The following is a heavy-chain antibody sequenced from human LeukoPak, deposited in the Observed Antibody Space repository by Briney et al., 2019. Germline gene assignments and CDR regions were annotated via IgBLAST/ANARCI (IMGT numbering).Heavy chain of an antibody. D-gene: IGHD2-21*02. CDR3: AKSVVVTPLIAFDI. CDR2: ISYDGSNK. CDR1: GFTFSSYG. J-gene: IGHJ3*02. Sequence: PGGSLRLSCAASGFTFSSYGMHWVRQAPGKGLEWVAVISYDGSNKYYADSVKGRFTISRDNSKNTLYLQMNSLRAEDTAVYYCAKSVVVTPLIAFDIWGQGTMVTVSS. V-gene: IGHV3-30*18.